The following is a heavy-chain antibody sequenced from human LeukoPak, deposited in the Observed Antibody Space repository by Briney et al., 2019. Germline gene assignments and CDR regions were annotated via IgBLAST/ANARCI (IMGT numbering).Heavy chain of an antibody. CDR3: ARDSLKYQLPHPPDY. J-gene: IGHJ4*02. V-gene: IGHV3-21*01. Sequence: KPGGSLRLPCAASGFTFSSYSMNWVRQAPGKGLEWVSSISSSSSYIYYADSVKGRFTISRDNAKNSLYLQMNSLRAEDTAVYYCARDSLKYQLPHPPDYWGQGTLVTVSS. D-gene: IGHD2-2*01. CDR2: ISSSSSYI. CDR1: GFTFSSYS.